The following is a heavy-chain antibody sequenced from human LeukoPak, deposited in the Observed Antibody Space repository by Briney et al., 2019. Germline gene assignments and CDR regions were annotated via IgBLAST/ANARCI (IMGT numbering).Heavy chain of an antibody. CDR1: GFTFSSYW. J-gene: IGHJ6*02. V-gene: IGHV3-23*01. Sequence: GGSLRLSCAVSGFTFSSYWMHWVRQAPGKGLEWVSAISGSGGSTYYADSVKGRFTISRDNSKNTLYLQMNSLRAEDTAVYYCAKGAELYYYYGMDVWGQGTTVAVSS. CDR2: ISGSGGST. D-gene: IGHD1-26*01. CDR3: AKGAELYYYYGMDV.